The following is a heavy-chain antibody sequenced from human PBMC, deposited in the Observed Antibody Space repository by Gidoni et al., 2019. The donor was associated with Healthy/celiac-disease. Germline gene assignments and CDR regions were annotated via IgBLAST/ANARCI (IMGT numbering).Heavy chain of an antibody. CDR1: GFPFSSYS. Sequence: EVQLVASGGGLVKRGGSLRPSCAATGFPFSSYSMNWVRQAPGNGLEWVASISRSSSHIYYADSVKGRFTISRDNSKNSLYLQMNSLRAEDTAVYYCARAYGGNSVLCFDYWGQGTLVTVSS. CDR3: ARAYGGNSVLCFDY. CDR2: ISRSSSHI. D-gene: IGHD2-21*02. J-gene: IGHJ4*02. V-gene: IGHV3-21*01.